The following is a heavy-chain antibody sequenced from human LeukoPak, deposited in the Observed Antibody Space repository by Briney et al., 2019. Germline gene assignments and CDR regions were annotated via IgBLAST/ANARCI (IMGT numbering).Heavy chain of an antibody. J-gene: IGHJ3*01. D-gene: IGHD3-3*02. V-gene: IGHV4-4*07. CDR2: IYSTGGT. Sequence: TSETLSLTCTVSGDSFTSYYWAWIRQTAGKGLEWLGHIYSTGGTKYSPSFKSRLSMSVDTSKRQFSLQLNSVTAADTAVYYCARAFLGRDAFDAWAKGHWSPSLQ. CDR1: GDSFTSYY. CDR3: ARAFLGRDAFDA.